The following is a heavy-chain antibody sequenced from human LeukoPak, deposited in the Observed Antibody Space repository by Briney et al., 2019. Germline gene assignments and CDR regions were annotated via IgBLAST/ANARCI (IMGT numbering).Heavy chain of an antibody. CDR1: GFTFSSYW. Sequence: GGSLRLSCAASGFTFSSYWTHWVRQAPGKGLVWVSRINGDGSSTSYADSVKGRFTISRDNAKNTLYLQMNSLRAEDTAVCYCARDPYNSGSFWGQGTLVTVSS. J-gene: IGHJ4*02. V-gene: IGHV3-74*01. CDR3: ARDPYNSGSF. CDR2: INGDGSST. D-gene: IGHD3-10*01.